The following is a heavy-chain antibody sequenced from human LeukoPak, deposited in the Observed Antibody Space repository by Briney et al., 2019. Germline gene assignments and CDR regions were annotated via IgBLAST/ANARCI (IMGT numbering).Heavy chain of an antibody. CDR3: ARVKPTRYDSIDAFDI. CDR1: GYTFTSYD. V-gene: IGHV1-8*03. CDR2: MNPNSGNT. Sequence: ASVKVSCKASGYTFTSYDINWVRQATGQGLEWMGWMNPNSGNTGYAQKFQGRVTITRNTSISSAYMELSSLRSEDTAVYYCARVKPTRYDSIDAFDIWGQGTMVTVSS. D-gene: IGHD3-3*01. J-gene: IGHJ3*02.